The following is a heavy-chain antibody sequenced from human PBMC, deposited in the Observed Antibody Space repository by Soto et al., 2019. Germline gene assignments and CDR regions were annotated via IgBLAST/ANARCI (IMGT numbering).Heavy chain of an antibody. CDR2: ITHSGST. V-gene: IGHV4-34*01. CDR1: AGSFSGYY. J-gene: IGHJ4*02. Sequence: QVQLQQWGAGLLKPSETLSLTCAVYAGSFSGYYWTWIRQPPGTGLEWIGEITHSGSTNYNPSLKSRVTISVDSSKHQFSLKLTSVTAADTAVYYCARDKITGLFDYWGQGTLVTVSS. CDR3: ARDKITGLFDY. D-gene: IGHD2-8*02.